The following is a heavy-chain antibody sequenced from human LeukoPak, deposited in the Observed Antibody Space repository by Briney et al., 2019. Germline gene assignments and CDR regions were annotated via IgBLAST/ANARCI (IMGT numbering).Heavy chain of an antibody. V-gene: IGHV3-9*01. Sequence: PGGSLRLSCAASGFTFDDYVMHWVRHAPGKGLEWVSGISWNSGTTAYADSVKGRFTISRDNAKNSLYLQMNSLRAEDTALYYCAKQQTGSYARGAFDIWGQGTMVTVSS. D-gene: IGHD1-26*01. CDR1: GFTFDDYV. CDR2: ISWNSGTT. J-gene: IGHJ3*02. CDR3: AKQQTGSYARGAFDI.